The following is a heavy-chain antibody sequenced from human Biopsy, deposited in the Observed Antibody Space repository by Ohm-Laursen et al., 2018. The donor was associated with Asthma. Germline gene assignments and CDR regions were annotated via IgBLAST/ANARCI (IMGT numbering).Heavy chain of an antibody. CDR2: IYSGGGT. J-gene: IGHJ3*02. Sequence: GSLRLSCAVSGFAVSRDHMFWVRQAPGKGLEWVSVIYSGGGTYYADSVQGRVTISRDNSKNTLSLQMNSLRAEDTAVYYCARAYGGSFFSGSFDIWGQGTMVTVSS. V-gene: IGHV3-53*01. D-gene: IGHD4-23*01. CDR3: ARAYGGSFFSGSFDI. CDR1: GFAVSRDH.